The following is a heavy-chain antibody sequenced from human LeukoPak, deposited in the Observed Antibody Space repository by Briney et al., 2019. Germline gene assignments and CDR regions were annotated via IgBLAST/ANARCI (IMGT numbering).Heavy chain of an antibody. CDR3: ARAPPYGDSYNWFDP. V-gene: IGHV1-2*02. CDR1: GYTFTGYY. CDR2: INPNSGGT. J-gene: IGHJ5*02. Sequence: ASVKVSCKASGYTFTGYYMHWVRQAPGQGLEWMGWINPNSGGTNYAQKFQGRVTMTRDTSISTAYMELSRLRSDDTAVYYCARAPPYGDSYNWFDPWGQGTLVTVSS. D-gene: IGHD4-17*01.